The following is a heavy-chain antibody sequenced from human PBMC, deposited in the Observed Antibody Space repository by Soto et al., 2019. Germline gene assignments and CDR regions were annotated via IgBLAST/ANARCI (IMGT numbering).Heavy chain of an antibody. CDR3: GRECGETWDYEGY. Sequence: SETLSLTCTVSGGSLSSYRWSWIRQPAWKGLEWIGRISNNGSAQYNPSLKSRVTVSVDTSRNPFFLNLYSVTAADSAVYFCGRECGETWDYEGYWGQGTPVTVSS. CDR2: ISNNGSA. J-gene: IGHJ4*02. V-gene: IGHV4-4*07. D-gene: IGHD1-7*01. CDR1: GGSLSSYR.